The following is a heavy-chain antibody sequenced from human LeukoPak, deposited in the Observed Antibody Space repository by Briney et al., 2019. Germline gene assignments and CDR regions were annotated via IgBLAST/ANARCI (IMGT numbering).Heavy chain of an antibody. CDR3: ARPSINDYGDFGY. CDR1: GFTFSSYS. J-gene: IGHJ4*02. CDR2: ISGTSNSYK. D-gene: IGHD4-17*01. Sequence: PGGSLRLSCAASGFTFSSYSLNWARQAPGKGLEWISSISGTSNSYKYYAASVKGRFTISRDDAKNSLYLQMNSLRAEDTAVYYCARPSINDYGDFGYWGQGTLVTVSS. V-gene: IGHV3-21*01.